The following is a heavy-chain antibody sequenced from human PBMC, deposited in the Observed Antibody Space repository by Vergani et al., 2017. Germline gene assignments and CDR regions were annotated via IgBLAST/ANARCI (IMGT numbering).Heavy chain of an antibody. J-gene: IGHJ4*02. D-gene: IGHD3-10*01. CDR3: AKGQEVRGVMIY. V-gene: IGHV3-9*01. CDR2: ISWNSGSI. Sequence: EVQLVESGGGLVQPGRSLRLSCAASGFTFDDYAMHWVRQAPGKGLEWVSGISWNSGSIGYADSVKGRFTISRDNAKNSLYLQMNSLRAEDTAVYYCAKGQEVRGVMIYWGQGTLVTVSS. CDR1: GFTFDDYA.